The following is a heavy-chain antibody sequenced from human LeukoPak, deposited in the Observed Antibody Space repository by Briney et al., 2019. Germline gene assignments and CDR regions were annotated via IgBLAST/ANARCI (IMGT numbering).Heavy chain of an antibody. Sequence: SETLSLTCDVSGGSFTSTNWWTCVRQPPGKGLEWIGEVHLDGRTNYNPSLKSRLIMSVDLPENHISLKLTSVTAPDTAVYYCAREGGFYRPLDYSGQGTLVTVSS. CDR1: GGSFTSTNW. D-gene: IGHD3-3*01. CDR2: VHLDGRT. J-gene: IGHJ4*02. V-gene: IGHV4-4*02. CDR3: AREGGFYRPLDY.